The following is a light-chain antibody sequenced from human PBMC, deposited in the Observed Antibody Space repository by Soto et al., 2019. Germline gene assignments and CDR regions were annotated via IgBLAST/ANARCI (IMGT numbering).Light chain of an antibody. Sequence: EIVMTHSPATLSVSPGERAIFSCRASQSVDSKLAWYQQKLGQAPRLLIYDASTRATGIPARFSGSGSGTEFTLTISSLQSEDFAIYYCQQYYVWNTFGGGTKV. CDR3: QQYYVWNT. V-gene: IGKV3D-15*01. CDR1: QSVDSK. CDR2: DAS. J-gene: IGKJ4*01.